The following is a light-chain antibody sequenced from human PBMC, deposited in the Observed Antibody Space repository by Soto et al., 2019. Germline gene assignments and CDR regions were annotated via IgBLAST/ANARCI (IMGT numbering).Light chain of an antibody. J-gene: IGLJ2*01. Sequence: QSALTQPPSASGSPGQSVTISCTGTSSDVGGYNYVSWYQQHPGKAPKLMIYDVTMRPSGVPNRFSGSKSGNTASLTVSGLQAEDEADYYCSSYAGSNILVFGGGTKVTVL. CDR1: SSDVGGYNY. CDR3: SSYAGSNILV. CDR2: DVT. V-gene: IGLV2-8*01.